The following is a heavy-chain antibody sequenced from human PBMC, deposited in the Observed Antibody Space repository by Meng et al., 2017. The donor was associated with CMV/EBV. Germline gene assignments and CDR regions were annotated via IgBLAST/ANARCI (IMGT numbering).Heavy chain of an antibody. CDR1: GGSFSGYY. Sequence: SETLSLTCAVYGGSFSGYYWGWIRQPPGKGLEWIGSIYYSGSTYYNPSLKSRVTISVDTSKNQFSLKLSSVTAADTAVYYCASDLRYCSSTSCYARGKLFDYWGQGTLVTVSS. J-gene: IGHJ4*02. CDR3: ASDLRYCSSTSCYARGKLFDY. D-gene: IGHD2-2*01. V-gene: IGHV4-34*01. CDR2: IYYSGST.